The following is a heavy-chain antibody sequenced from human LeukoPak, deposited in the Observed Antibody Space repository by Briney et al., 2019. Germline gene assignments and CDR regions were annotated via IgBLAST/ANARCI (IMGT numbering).Heavy chain of an antibody. CDR1: GGTFISYA. Sequence: ASVKVSCKASGGTFISYAISWVRQAPGQGLEWMGGIIPIFGTANYAQKFQGRVTITADESTSTAYMELSSLRSEDTAVYYCARCDYVWGSYRSFDYWGQGTLVTVSS. V-gene: IGHV1-69*13. CDR3: ARCDYVWGSYRSFDY. D-gene: IGHD3-16*02. J-gene: IGHJ4*01. CDR2: IIPIFGTA.